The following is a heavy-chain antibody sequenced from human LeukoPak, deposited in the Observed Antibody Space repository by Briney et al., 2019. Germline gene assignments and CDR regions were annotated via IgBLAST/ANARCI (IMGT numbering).Heavy chain of an antibody. CDR2: IIPIFGTA. V-gene: IGHV1-69*01. J-gene: IGHJ5*02. D-gene: IGHD2/OR15-2a*01. Sequence: GASVKVSRKASGGTFSSYALSWVRQAPGQGLEWMGGIIPIFGTANYAQKFQGRVTITADESTSTAYMELSSLRSEDTAVYYCAIQRIVQNWFDPWGQGTLVTVSS. CDR1: GGTFSSYA. CDR3: AIQRIVQNWFDP.